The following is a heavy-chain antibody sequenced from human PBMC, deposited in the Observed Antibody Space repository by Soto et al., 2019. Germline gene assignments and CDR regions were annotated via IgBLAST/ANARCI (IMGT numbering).Heavy chain of an antibody. CDR3: ARGLSSTSSIDY. CDR1: GGSFSGYY. CDR2: INHSGST. Sequence: SETLSLTCAVYGGSFSGYYWSWIRQPPGKGLEWIGEINHSGSTNYNPSLKSRVTISVDTSKNQFSLKLSSVTAADMAVYYCARGLSSTSSIDYWGQGTLVTVSS. V-gene: IGHV4-34*01. J-gene: IGHJ4*02. D-gene: IGHD2-2*01.